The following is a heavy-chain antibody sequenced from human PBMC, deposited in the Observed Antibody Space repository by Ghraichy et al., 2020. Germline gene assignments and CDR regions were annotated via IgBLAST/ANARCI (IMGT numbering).Heavy chain of an antibody. CDR1: GGSISSYY. J-gene: IGHJ6*02. CDR3: ASNARQLYYYGMDV. V-gene: IGHV4-59*01. Sequence: SETLSLTCTVSGGSISSYYWSWIRQPPGKGLEWIGYIYYSGSTNYNPSLKSRVTISVDTSKNQFSLKLSSVTAADTAVYYCASNARQLYYYGMDVWGQGTTVTVSS. CDR2: IYYSGST. D-gene: IGHD5-24*01.